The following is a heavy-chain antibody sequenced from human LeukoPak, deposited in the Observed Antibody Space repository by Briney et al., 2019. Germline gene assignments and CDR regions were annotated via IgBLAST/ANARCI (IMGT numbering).Heavy chain of an antibody. CDR2: LYYSGSP. CDR3: ATWRTAKTGFDY. V-gene: IGHV4-39*01. D-gene: IGHD1-1*01. CDR1: GDSISSRNYY. Sequence: SETLSLTCSVSGDSISSRNYYWGCIRQPPGKGLEWIGSLYYSGSPFYNPSLKRRVNISGDTSKNQFSLTLSSVTAADTGVFYCATWRTAKTGFDYWGQGTLVTVSS. J-gene: IGHJ4*02.